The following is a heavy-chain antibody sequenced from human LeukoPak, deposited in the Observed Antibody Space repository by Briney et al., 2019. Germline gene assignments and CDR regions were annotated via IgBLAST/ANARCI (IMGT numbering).Heavy chain of an antibody. Sequence: GGSLRLSCAASGFTLSSYTMNWGRQAPGKGLEWVSSISSSSSYIYYADSVKGRFTISRDNAKNSLYLQMNSLRAEDTAVYYCASTLGYCSSTSCTKPDYWGPGTLVTVSS. V-gene: IGHV3-21*01. D-gene: IGHD2-2*01. CDR1: GFTLSSYT. CDR2: ISSSSSYI. CDR3: ASTLGYCSSTSCTKPDY. J-gene: IGHJ4*02.